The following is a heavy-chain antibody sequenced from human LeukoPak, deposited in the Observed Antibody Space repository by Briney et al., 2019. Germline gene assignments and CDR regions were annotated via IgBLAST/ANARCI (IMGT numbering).Heavy chain of an antibody. CDR2: IYHSGST. CDR3: ARVFGIAAADLDWFGP. Sequence: SETLSLTCTVSGYSISSGCYWGWIRQPPGKGLEWIGSIYHSGSTYYNPSLKSRVTISVDTSKNQFSLKLSSVTAADTAVYYCARVFGIAAADLDWFGPWGQGTLVTVSS. V-gene: IGHV4-38-2*02. CDR1: GYSISSGCY. D-gene: IGHD6-13*01. J-gene: IGHJ5*02.